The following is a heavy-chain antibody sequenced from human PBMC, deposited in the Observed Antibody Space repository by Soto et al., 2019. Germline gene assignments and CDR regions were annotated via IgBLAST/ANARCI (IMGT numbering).Heavy chain of an antibody. CDR2: IYHSGST. V-gene: IGHV4-30-2*01. D-gene: IGHD3-3*01. CDR3: ARVIGFGFGVVSWFDP. J-gene: IGHJ5*02. CDR1: GGSISSGGYS. Sequence: KPSETLSLTCAVSGGSISSGGYSWSWIRQPPGKGLEWIGYIYHSGSTYYNPSLKSRVTISVDRSKNQFSLKLSSVTAADTAVYYCARVIGFGFGVVSWFDPWGQGTLVTVSA.